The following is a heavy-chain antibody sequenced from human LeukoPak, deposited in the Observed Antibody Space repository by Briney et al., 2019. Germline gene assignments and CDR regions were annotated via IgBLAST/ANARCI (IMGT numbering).Heavy chain of an antibody. CDR3: ASFIGPYYYDSSGVAFDI. V-gene: IGHV3-11*01. CDR1: GFTFSDYY. Sequence: GGSLRLSCAASGFTFSDYYMSWIRQAPGKGLEWVSYISSSGSTIYYADSVKGRFTISRDNAKNSLYLQMNSLRAEDTAVYYCASFIGPYYYDSSGVAFDIWGQGTMVTVSS. J-gene: IGHJ3*02. D-gene: IGHD3-22*01. CDR2: ISSSGSTI.